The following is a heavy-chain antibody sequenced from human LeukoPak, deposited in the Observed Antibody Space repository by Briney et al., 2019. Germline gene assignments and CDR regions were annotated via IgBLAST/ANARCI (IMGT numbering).Heavy chain of an antibody. CDR3: AKGVVVPQPYYYYMDV. Sequence: QPGGSLRLSCAASGFTFSSDAMSWVRQAPGKGLEWVSVIYSGGSTYYADSVKGRSTISRDNSKNTLYLQMNSLRAEDTAVYYCAKGVVVPQPYYYYMDVWGKGTTVTVSS. J-gene: IGHJ6*03. V-gene: IGHV3-66*02. D-gene: IGHD3-22*01. CDR2: IYSGGST. CDR1: GFTFSSDA.